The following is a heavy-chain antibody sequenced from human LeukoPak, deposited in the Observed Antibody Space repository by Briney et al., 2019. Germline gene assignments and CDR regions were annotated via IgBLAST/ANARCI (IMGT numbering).Heavy chain of an antibody. CDR1: GGSFSGYY. V-gene: IGHV4-34*01. D-gene: IGHD2-2*01. J-gene: IGHJ3*02. CDR3: ASLWPYQLSAFDI. Sequence: SETLSLTCAVDGGSFSGYYWSWIRQPPGKGLEWIGEINHSGSTNYNPSLKSRVTISVDTSKNQFSLKLSSVTAADTAVYYCASLWPYQLSAFDIWGQGTMVTVSS. CDR2: INHSGST.